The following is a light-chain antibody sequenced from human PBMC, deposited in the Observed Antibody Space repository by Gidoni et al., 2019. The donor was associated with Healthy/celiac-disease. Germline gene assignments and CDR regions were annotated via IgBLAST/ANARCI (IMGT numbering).Light chain of an antibody. V-gene: IGKV4-1*01. CDR3: QQYYSTPWT. Sequence: DIVMTQSPDSLAASLGERATINCKSSQSVLYSSNNKNYLAWYQQKPGQPPKLLIYWASTRESGVPDRFSGSGSGTDFTLTISSLQAEDVAVYYCQQYYSTPWTFGQETRVEIK. J-gene: IGKJ1*01. CDR1: QSVLYSSNNKNY. CDR2: WAS.